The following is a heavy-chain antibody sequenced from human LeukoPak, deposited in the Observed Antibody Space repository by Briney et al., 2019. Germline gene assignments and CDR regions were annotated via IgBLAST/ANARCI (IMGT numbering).Heavy chain of an antibody. J-gene: IGHJ6*02. V-gene: IGHV5-51*01. Sequence: GESLKISCKGSGYSFTNYWIAWVRQMPGKGLEWMGIIYPGDSDTRYSPSFQGQVTISADKSISTAYLQWSSMKASDTAMYYCARTSVTTPYYYYYGMDVWGQGTTVTVSS. CDR2: IYPGDSDT. CDR1: GYSFTNYW. D-gene: IGHD4-17*01. CDR3: ARTSVTTPYYYYYGMDV.